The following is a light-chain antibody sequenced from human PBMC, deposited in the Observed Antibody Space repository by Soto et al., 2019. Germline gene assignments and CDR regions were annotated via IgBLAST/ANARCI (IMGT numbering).Light chain of an antibody. J-gene: IGKJ1*01. CDR1: QSVSIN. Sequence: DIVLTQSPCTLSLSPWERSALSFRASQSVSINLAWYQQKSGQAPRLLIYGASNRATGIPDRFSGSGSGTDFTLTISRLEPEDFAVYYCQQYGSSGTFGQGTKVDIK. CDR2: GAS. V-gene: IGKV3-20*01. CDR3: QQYGSSGT.